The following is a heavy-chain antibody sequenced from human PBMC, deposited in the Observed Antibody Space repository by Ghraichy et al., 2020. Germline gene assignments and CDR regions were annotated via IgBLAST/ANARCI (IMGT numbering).Heavy chain of an antibody. CDR2: IYYSGST. J-gene: IGHJ5*02. V-gene: IGHV4-59*08. CDR3: ARLGVFMDNWFDP. CDR1: GGSISSYY. Sequence: SETLSLTCTVSGGSISSYYWSWIRQPPGKGLEWIGYIYYSGSTNYNPSLKSRVTISVDTSKNQFSLKLSSVTAADTAVYYCARLGVFMDNWFDPWGQGTLVTVSS. D-gene: IGHD3-16*01.